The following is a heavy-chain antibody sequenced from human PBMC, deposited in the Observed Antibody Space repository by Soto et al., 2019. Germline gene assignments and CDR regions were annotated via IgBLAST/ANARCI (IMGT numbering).Heavy chain of an antibody. CDR2: IYSGGST. Sequence: SETLSLTCTVSGGFVNSDTHSWSWIRQTPGKRLEWIGFIYSGGSTKNPSLRSRVTMSVDTSKNQFSLKLSSVTAADTAVYYCARGKWIAASNYYYYGMDVWGQGTTVTVSS. V-gene: IGHV4-61*01. J-gene: IGHJ6*02. D-gene: IGHD6-13*01. CDR3: ARGKWIAASNYYYYGMDV. CDR1: GGFVNSDTHS.